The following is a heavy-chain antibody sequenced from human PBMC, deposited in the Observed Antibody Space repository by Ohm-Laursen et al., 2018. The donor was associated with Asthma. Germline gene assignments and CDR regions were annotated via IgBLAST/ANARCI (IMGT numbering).Heavy chain of an antibody. CDR1: GFHFNSSA. Sequence: SLRLSCAASGFHFNSSAMHWVRQAPGKGLEWVAVMSYDGNNKYHADSVKGRFSISRDNSKNTLFLQMNSLRPEDAAVYYCARGRGGIQLWLSYQIDNWGQGTLVTVSS. D-gene: IGHD5-18*01. CDR3: ARGRGGIQLWLSYQIDN. CDR2: MSYDGNNK. J-gene: IGHJ4*02. V-gene: IGHV3-30-3*01.